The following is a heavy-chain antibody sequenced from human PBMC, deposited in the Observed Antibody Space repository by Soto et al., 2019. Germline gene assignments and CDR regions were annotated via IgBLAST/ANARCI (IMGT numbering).Heavy chain of an antibody. CDR3: ARGAPVSGSYDY. Sequence: GESLKISCKGSGYSFTSYWIGWVRQIPGEGLEWMGIIYPGDSDNSFSPSFQGQVTISAEKSISTAYLQRSRPKASATAMYYCARGAPVSGSYDYWGQGTLVTVSS. V-gene: IGHV5-51*01. CDR2: IYPGDSDN. D-gene: IGHD1-26*01. J-gene: IGHJ4*02. CDR1: GYSFTSYW.